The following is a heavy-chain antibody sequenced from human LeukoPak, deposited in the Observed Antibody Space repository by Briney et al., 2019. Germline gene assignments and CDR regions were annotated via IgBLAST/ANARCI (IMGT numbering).Heavy chain of an antibody. CDR1: GFTVSSNY. J-gene: IGHJ6*04. D-gene: IGHD3-10*01. Sequence: PGGSLRLSCAASGFTVSSNYMSWVRQARGKGLEWVSVIYSGGSTYYADSGKGRFTISRDNSKNTLYLQMNSLRAEDTAVYYCARDTRGVRGGIPYYYGMDVWGKGTTVTVSS. CDR3: ARDTRGVRGGIPYYYGMDV. V-gene: IGHV3-53*01. CDR2: IYSGGST.